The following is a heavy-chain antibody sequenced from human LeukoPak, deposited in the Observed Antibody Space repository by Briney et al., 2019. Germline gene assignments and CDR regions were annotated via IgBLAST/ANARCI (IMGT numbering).Heavy chain of an antibody. V-gene: IGHV3-21*01. CDR1: GFTFSSYS. Sequence: GGSLRLSCAASGFTFSSYSMNWVRQAPGKGLEWVSSISSSSSYIYYADSVKGRFTISRDNAKNSLYLQMNSLRAEDTAVYYCARGRNSSSRSHFGYWGQGTLVTVSS. D-gene: IGHD6-6*01. CDR2: ISSSSSYI. CDR3: ARGRNSSSRSHFGY. J-gene: IGHJ4*02.